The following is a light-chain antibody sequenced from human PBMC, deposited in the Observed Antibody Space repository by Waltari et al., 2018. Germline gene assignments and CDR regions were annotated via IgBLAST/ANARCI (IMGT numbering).Light chain of an antibody. J-gene: IGLJ2*01. CDR3: SLAYSGTRPV. Sequence: QTVVTQEPSLTVSPGETVTLTCGSSTGAVTSNHYPSWFQLRPGQAPRTRISDMINIHSGTPARFSGSRLGGKAALTLSGAQTEDEAEYCGSLAYSGTRPVFGGGTKLTVL. CDR2: DMI. CDR1: TGAVTSNHY. V-gene: IGLV7-46*01.